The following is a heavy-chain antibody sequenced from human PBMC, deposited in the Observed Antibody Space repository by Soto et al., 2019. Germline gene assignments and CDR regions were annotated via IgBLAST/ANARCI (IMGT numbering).Heavy chain of an antibody. CDR2: IYYTGST. CDR1: GGSLSSYW. V-gene: IGHV4-59*01. J-gene: IGHJ4*02. D-gene: IGHD3-10*01. CDR3: ARGPGASGTYHYFFDY. Sequence: LETLSLTCTVSGGSLSSYWWSWIRQPPGKGLEWIGYIYYTGSTNYNPSLKSRVTISLDASKNQFSLKLSSVTAADTAVYYCARGPGASGTYHYFFDYWGPGNLVTVSS.